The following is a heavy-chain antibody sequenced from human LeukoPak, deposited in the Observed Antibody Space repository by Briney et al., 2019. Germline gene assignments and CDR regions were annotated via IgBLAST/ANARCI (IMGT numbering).Heavy chain of an antibody. Sequence: SETLSLTCTVSGGSISSGSYYWSWIRQPAGKGLEWIGRIYTSGSTNYNPSLKSRVTISVDTSKNQFSLKLNSVTAADTAVYYCARHPPRDCSSSSCYKRWFDPWGQGTLVTVSS. V-gene: IGHV4-61*02. D-gene: IGHD2-2*02. J-gene: IGHJ5*02. CDR1: GGSISSGSYY. CDR2: IYTSGST. CDR3: ARHPPRDCSSSSCYKRWFDP.